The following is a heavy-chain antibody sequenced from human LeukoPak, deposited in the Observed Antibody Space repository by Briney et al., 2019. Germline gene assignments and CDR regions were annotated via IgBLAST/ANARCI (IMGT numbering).Heavy chain of an antibody. D-gene: IGHD2-15*01. CDR2: ISYDGSNK. CDR3: AKDGLGAIVVGGTTLDY. CDR1: GITFSSYG. J-gene: IGHJ4*02. Sequence: GGSLRLSCAASGITFSSYGMHWVRQAPGKGLEWVAVISYDGSNKYYADPVKGRFTISRDNSKNTLYLQMNSLRAEDTALYYCAKDGLGAIVVGGTTLDYWGQGTLVTVSS. V-gene: IGHV3-30*18.